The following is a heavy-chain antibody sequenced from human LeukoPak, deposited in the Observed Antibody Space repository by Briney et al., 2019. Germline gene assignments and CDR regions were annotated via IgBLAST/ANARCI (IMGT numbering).Heavy chain of an antibody. CDR3: ARWAKAGHSSGNN. CDR1: GGSFRGYY. V-gene: IGHV4-34*01. CDR2: INHSGST. J-gene: IGHJ4*02. D-gene: IGHD6-19*01. Sequence: PSETLSLTCAIYGGSFRGYYWSWVRQPPGEGLEWIGEINHSGSTNCNPSLKSRVTISVDTSKNQFSLKLSSVTAADTAVYYCARWAKAGHSSGNNWGQGTLVTVSS.